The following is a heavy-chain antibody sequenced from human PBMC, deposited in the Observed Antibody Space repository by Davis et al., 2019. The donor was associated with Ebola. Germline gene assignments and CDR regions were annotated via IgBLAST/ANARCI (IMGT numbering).Heavy chain of an antibody. CDR2: IWYDGSRK. CDR1: GFNFRSYG. V-gene: IGHV3-33*01. CDR3: ADVETGSAY. Sequence: GESLKISCAAPGFNFRSYGMHWVRQAPDKGLEWVAVIWYDGSRKYYGDSVKGRFTISRDTSKNMLYLQMSSLRVEDTGVYYCADVETGSAYWGQGTLVTVSS. D-gene: IGHD1-1*01. J-gene: IGHJ4*02.